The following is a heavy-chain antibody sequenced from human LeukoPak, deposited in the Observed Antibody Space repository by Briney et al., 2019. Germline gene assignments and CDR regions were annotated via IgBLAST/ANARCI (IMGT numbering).Heavy chain of an antibody. V-gene: IGHV3-7*01. CDR2: INQNGNGK. CDR1: GFTFSSYW. J-gene: IGHJ4*02. CDR3: ARDPDDIVGANFDS. Sequence: GGTLRLSCAASGFTFSSYWMHWVRQAPGKGLEWVANINQNGNGKYYADSVKGRFTISRDNAKNSLYLQMNGLTAEDTAVYYCARDPDDIVGANFDSWGQGTLVTVSS. D-gene: IGHD1-26*01.